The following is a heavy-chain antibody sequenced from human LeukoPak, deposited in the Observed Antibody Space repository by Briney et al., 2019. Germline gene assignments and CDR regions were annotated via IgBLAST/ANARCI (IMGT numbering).Heavy chain of an antibody. J-gene: IGHJ3*02. Sequence: GGSLRLSCAASGFTFSSHEMNWVRQAPGKGLEWVSYISSSGSNIKYADSVKGRFTISRGNAKNSVYLQMNSLRAEDTAVYYCARDIKGQYQDAFDIWGQGTMVTVSS. CDR1: GFTFSSHE. CDR2: ISSSGSNI. CDR3: ARDIKGQYQDAFDI. D-gene: IGHD2-2*01. V-gene: IGHV3-48*03.